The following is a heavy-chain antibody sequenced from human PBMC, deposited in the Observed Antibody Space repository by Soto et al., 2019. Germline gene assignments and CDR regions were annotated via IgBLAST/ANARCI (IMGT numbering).Heavy chain of an antibody. CDR1: GGSISSGDYY. CDR3: ARSVLSEVVVINWFDP. J-gene: IGHJ5*02. V-gene: IGHV4-30-4*01. CDR2: IYYSGST. D-gene: IGHD3-22*01. Sequence: LSLTCTVSGGSISSGDYYWSWIRQPPGKGLEWIGYIYYSGSTYYNPSLKSRVTISVDTSKNQFSLKLSSVTAADTAVYYCARSVLSEVVVINWFDPWGQGTLVTVSS.